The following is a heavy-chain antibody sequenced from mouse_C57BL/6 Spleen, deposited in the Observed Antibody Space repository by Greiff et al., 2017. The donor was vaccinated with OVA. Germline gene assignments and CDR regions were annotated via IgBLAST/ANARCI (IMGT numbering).Heavy chain of an antibody. D-gene: IGHD2-4*01. CDR2: INPSSGYT. Sequence: QVQLQQSGAELARPGASVKMSCKASGYTFTSYSMHWVKQRPGQGLEWIGYINPSSGYTKYNQKFKDKATLTADKSSSTAYMQLSSLTSEDSAVYYCARYDYGDFDVWGTGTTVTVSS. V-gene: IGHV1-4*01. J-gene: IGHJ1*03. CDR1: GYTFTSYS. CDR3: ARYDYGDFDV.